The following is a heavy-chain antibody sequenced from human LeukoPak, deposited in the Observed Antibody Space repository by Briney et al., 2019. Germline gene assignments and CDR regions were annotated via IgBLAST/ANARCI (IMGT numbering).Heavy chain of an antibody. CDR3: ARGVDVWGKYRQYYFDY. Sequence: GGSLRLSCAGSGFTFSKNAMSWVRQAPGKGLEWVSSITSSGSATCYADSVKGRFTISRDNSKNTLYLQMNGLRAEDMAVYYCARGVDVWGKYRQYYFDYWGQETLVTVSS. J-gene: IGHJ4*02. D-gene: IGHD3-16*02. CDR2: ITSSGSAT. CDR1: GFTFSKNA. V-gene: IGHV3-23*01.